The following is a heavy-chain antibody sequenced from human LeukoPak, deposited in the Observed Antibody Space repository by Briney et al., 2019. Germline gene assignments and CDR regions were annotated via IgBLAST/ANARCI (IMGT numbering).Heavy chain of an antibody. CDR2: IYPGDLRV. J-gene: IGHJ5*02. CDR1: GYSFTSYW. CDR3: ACRALTSTWSFP. V-gene: IGHV5-51*01. Sequence: GESLKISCQGFGYSFTSYWIGWVRQMPGKGMEWMGVIYPGDLRVRYNPSFQGQVTISVDKSINTAYLQWVSLRASDSAMYYCACRALTSTWSFPWGQGTLVTVSS. D-gene: IGHD6-13*01.